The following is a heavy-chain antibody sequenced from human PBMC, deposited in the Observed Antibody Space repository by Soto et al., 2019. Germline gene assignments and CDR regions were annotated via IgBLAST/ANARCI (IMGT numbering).Heavy chain of an antibody. Sequence: GGSLRLSCAASGFTFSSYGMHRVRQAPGKGLEWVPVISYDGSNKYYADSVKGRFTISRDNSKNTLYLQMNSLRAEDTAVYYCAKDRGVVRGIYYYYGMDVWGQGTTVTVSS. V-gene: IGHV3-30*18. CDR1: GFTFSSYG. J-gene: IGHJ6*02. CDR3: AKDRGVVRGIYYYYGMDV. D-gene: IGHD3-10*01. CDR2: ISYDGSNK.